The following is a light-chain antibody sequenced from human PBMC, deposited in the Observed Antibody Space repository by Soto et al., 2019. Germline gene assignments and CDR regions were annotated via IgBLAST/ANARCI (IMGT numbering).Light chain of an antibody. Sequence: DIQMTQSPSTLSASVGDRVIITCRATQSVDNWLAWFQQKPGKTPKVVIYGSSGLETGVPSRFSVSRSGTAFTLAISSPQPDAGGTYYCEEYSYSCPWTFGQGTKVEI. CDR1: QSVDNW. J-gene: IGKJ1*01. CDR2: GSS. CDR3: EEYSYSCPWT. V-gene: IGKV1-5*03.